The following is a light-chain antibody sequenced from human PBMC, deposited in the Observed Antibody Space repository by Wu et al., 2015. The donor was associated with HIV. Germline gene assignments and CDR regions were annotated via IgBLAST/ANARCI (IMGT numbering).Light chain of an antibody. Sequence: EIVLTQYPATLSVSPGERATLSCRASKSVSGTLAWYQQKPGQALRLLIYDASTRATGIPDRFSGSGSVTDFTLTISSLEPEDFAVYYCQQHYNWPLTFGQGTRLDMK. J-gene: IGKJ5*01. CDR2: DAS. CDR1: KSVSGT. V-gene: IGKV3-11*01. CDR3: QQHYNWPLT.